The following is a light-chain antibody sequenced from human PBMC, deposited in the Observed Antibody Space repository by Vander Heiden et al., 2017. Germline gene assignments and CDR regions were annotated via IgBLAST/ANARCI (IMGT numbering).Light chain of an antibody. Sequence: DIQMTQSPSTLSASVGDRLTITCRASQSVGSWVAWNQQKPGRAPRPLIFKASTLQSGVPSRFSGSGSGNEFTLTISSLQPDDFATYYCQQYNGYPTFGQGTKVEIK. CDR2: KAS. J-gene: IGKJ1*01. V-gene: IGKV1-5*03. CDR3: QQYNGYPT. CDR1: QSVGSW.